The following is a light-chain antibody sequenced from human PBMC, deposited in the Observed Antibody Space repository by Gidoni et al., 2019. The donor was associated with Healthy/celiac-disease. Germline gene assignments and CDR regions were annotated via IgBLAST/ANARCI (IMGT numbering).Light chain of an antibody. Sequence: QSALTQPSSVSGSPGQSITICCTGTSSDVGGYNYVSWYQQHPGKATKLMIYEVSNRPSGVYNRFSGSKSGNTGSLTSSGLQAEDEADYYCSSYTSSSTRGFGGGTKLTVL. J-gene: IGLJ2*01. CDR3: SSYTSSSTRG. CDR2: EVS. V-gene: IGLV2-14*01. CDR1: SSDVGGYNY.